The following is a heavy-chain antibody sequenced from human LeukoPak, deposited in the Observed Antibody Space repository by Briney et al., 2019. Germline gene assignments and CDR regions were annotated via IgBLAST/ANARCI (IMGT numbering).Heavy chain of an antibody. CDR3: ARESQVLPIDGYYIDS. J-gene: IGHJ4*02. Sequence: PSETLYLTCTVSGDSINNYFWGWIRLPAGKGLQWIGRIYTTGSADYNPSLRSRVTMSVDTYKNQFSLKLTSVTAADTAVYYCARESQVLPIDGYYIDSWGQGTLVTVSS. CDR1: GDSINNYF. CDR2: IYTTGSA. D-gene: IGHD3-10*01. V-gene: IGHV4-4*07.